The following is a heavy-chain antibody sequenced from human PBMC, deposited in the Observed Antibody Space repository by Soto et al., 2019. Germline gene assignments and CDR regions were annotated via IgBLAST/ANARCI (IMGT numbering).Heavy chain of an antibody. V-gene: IGHV4-4*02. CDR2: IYRTGST. J-gene: IGHJ4*02. CDR1: GGSFTSNNW. D-gene: IGHD1-7*01. Sequence: PSETLSLTCAVSGGSFTSNNWWTDVRQPPGQGLEWIGEIYRTGSTNYNPSLKSRVTISLDKSENQFSLKVTSLTAADTAVYYCASRDPGTSVDYWGQGTLVTVSS. CDR3: ASRDPGTSVDY.